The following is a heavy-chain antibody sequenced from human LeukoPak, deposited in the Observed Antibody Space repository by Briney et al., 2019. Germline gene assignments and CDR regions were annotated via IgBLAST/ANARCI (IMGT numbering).Heavy chain of an antibody. V-gene: IGHV3-49*04. CDR1: GFTFGDHA. CDR2: IKSKTYPETT. CDR3: SRGPIQLWLHNGMDV. D-gene: IGHD5-18*01. Sequence: GETLTLSCTTSGFTFGDHATSWVRQAPGKGLEWVGFIKSKTYPETTEYAASVKDRFTISRDDSRSIAYLQRSSLKIEDTAVYFCSRGPIQLWLHNGMDVWGQGTTVTVSS. J-gene: IGHJ6*02.